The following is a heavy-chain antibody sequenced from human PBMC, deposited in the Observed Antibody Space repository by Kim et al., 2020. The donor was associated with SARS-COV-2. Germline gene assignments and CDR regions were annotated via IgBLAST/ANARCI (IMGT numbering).Heavy chain of an antibody. Sequence: SETLSLTCTVSGGSVSSGSYYWSWIRQPPGKGLEWIGYIYYSGSTNYNPSLKSRVTISVDTSKNQFSLKLSSVTAADTAVYYCARGDYGSGSYYNYYYY. D-gene: IGHD3-10*01. J-gene: IGHJ6*01. CDR3: ARGDYGSGSYYNYYYY. CDR2: IYYSGST. V-gene: IGHV4-61*01. CDR1: GGSVSSGSYY.